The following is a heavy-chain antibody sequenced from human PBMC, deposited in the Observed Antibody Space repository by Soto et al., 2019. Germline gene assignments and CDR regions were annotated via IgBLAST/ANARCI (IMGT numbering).Heavy chain of an antibody. J-gene: IGHJ4*02. D-gene: IGHD4-17*01. CDR3: ARSPEATVTAFDY. V-gene: IGHV4-31*03. CDR1: GGSISSGGYY. CDR2: IYYSGST. Sequence: QGQLQESVPGLVKPSQTLSLTCTVSGGSISSGGYYWSWIRQPPGKGLEWIGYIYYSGSTYYNPSRKSRVTIAVDTAKSPFTLKLSSVTAADTAVYYCARSPEATVTAFDYWGQVTLVTVSS.